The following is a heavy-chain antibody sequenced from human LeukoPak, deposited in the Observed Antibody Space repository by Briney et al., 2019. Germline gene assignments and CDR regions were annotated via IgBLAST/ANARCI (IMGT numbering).Heavy chain of an antibody. J-gene: IGHJ5*02. CDR2: ISSISSPI. Sequence: PGGSLRLSCAASGFSFSNYSMNWVRQAPGKGLEWISYISSISSPIHYADSVKGRFTISKDNAKNSLYLQMNSLRVEDTAVYYCASFSRAYYYGSSSYPWGQGTLVTVSS. D-gene: IGHD3-22*01. CDR1: GFSFSNYS. V-gene: IGHV3-48*04. CDR3: ASFSRAYYYGSSSYP.